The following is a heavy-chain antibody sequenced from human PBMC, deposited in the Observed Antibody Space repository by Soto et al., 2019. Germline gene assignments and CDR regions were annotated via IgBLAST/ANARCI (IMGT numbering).Heavy chain of an antibody. CDR3: ARPTRQWLGLRYYYGMDV. CDR1: GGSISGYY. D-gene: IGHD6-19*01. Sequence: ETLSLTCTVSGGSISGYYWSWIRQPPGKGLEWIGYMYNTGSTVYNPSFKSRVTISVDTSKNQFSLNLSSVTAADTAVFYCARPTRQWLGLRYYYGMDVWGQGTTVTVSS. CDR2: MYNTGST. J-gene: IGHJ6*02. V-gene: IGHV4-59*12.